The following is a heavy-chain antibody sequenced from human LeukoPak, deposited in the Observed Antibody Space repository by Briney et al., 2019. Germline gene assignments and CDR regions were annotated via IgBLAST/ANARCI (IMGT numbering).Heavy chain of an antibody. V-gene: IGHV4-39*07. Sequence: SETLSLTCTVSGGSISCNVYYWGWIRQPPGKGLEWIGSISYSRTTYYNPSLKSRVTISVDTSKSQFYLNLRSVTAADTAVYYCVRGDNYDFWSRLDSWGQGTLVTVSS. J-gene: IGHJ4*02. CDR3: VRGDNYDFWSRLDS. D-gene: IGHD3-3*01. CDR1: GGSISCNVYY. CDR2: ISYSRTT.